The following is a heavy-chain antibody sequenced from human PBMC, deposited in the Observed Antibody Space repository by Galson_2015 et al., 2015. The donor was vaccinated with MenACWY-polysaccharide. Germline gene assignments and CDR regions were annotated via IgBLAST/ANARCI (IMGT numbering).Heavy chain of an antibody. D-gene: IGHD2-15*01. CDR3: AREGSRIVFHAFDT. Sequence: LRLSCAASGIKFYGSGMHWVRQAPGKGLEWVAVIQYDGSNKVYADSVKGRCTISRDNSKNTLYLQMNSLRAEDTAVYYCAREGSRIVFHAFDTWGQGTLPTVSS. CDR1: GIKFYGSG. V-gene: IGHV3-33*01. J-gene: IGHJ3*02. CDR2: IQYDGSNK.